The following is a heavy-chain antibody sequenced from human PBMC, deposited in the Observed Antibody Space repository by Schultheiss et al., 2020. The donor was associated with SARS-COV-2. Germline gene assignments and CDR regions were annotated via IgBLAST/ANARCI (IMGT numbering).Heavy chain of an antibody. CDR3: ARALDSGYYSPLGDF. J-gene: IGHJ4*02. CDR2: MSYDGNNK. V-gene: IGHV3-30*01. D-gene: IGHD5-12*01. CDR1: GFTVNNYP. Sequence: GGSLRLSCVASGFTVNNYPVHWVRQAPGKGLEWVAFMSYDGNNKYYADSLKGRFTISRDNSKNTLYLQMNSLRVEDTGLYYCARALDSGYYSPLGDFWGRGTLVTVSS.